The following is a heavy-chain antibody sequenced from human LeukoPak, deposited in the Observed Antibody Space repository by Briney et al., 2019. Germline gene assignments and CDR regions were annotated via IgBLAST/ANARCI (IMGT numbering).Heavy chain of an antibody. J-gene: IGHJ4*02. CDR3: ARGAYDSSGYYYNFDY. CDR2: IYYSGST. Sequence: SSETLSLTCAVYGGSFSGYYWSWIRQPPGKGLEWIGYIYYSGSTNYNPSLKSRVTISVDTSKNQFSLKLSSVTAADAAVYYCARGAYDSSGYYYNFDYWGQGTLVTVSS. D-gene: IGHD3-22*01. CDR1: GGSFSGYY. V-gene: IGHV4-59*12.